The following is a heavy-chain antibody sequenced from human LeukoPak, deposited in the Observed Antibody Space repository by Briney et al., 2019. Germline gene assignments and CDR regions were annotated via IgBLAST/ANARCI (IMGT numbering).Heavy chain of an antibody. CDR2: ISWNSGSI. CDR3: AKDILWSGGSRPLGFDY. CDR1: GFTFDDYA. J-gene: IGHJ4*02. Sequence: PGGSLRLSCAASGFTFDDYAMHWVRQAPGEGLEWVSGISWNSGSIGYADSVKGRFTISRDNAKNSLYLQMNSLRAEDTALYYCAKDILWSGGSRPLGFDYWGQGTLVTVSS. V-gene: IGHV3-9*01. D-gene: IGHD2-21*01.